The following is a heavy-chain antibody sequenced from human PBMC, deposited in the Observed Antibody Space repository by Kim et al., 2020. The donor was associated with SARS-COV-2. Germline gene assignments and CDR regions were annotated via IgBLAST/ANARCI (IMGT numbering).Heavy chain of an antibody. CDR2: IYYSGST. V-gene: IGHV4-59*08. CDR3: ARHTTYSSSWLDYYYYMDV. CDR1: GGSISSYY. D-gene: IGHD6-13*01. J-gene: IGHJ6*03. Sequence: SETLSLTCTVSGGSISSYYWSWIRQPPGKGLEWIGYIYYSGSTNYNPSLKSRVTISVDTSKNQFSLKLSSVTAADTAVYYCARHTTYSSSWLDYYYYMDVWGKGTTVTVSS.